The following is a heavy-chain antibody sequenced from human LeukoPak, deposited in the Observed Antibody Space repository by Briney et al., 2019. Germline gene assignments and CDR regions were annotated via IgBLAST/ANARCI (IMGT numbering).Heavy chain of an antibody. CDR2: INYSGDST. CDR3: ATPPRPLLLWFGEGGFDY. Sequence: GGSLRLSCAASEFTFSTYGMSWVRQAPGKGLEWVSGINYSGDSTYYADSVKGRFTISRDNSKNTLYLQMNSLRAEDTAVYYCATPPRPLLLWFGEGGFDYWGQGTLVTVSS. V-gene: IGHV3-23*01. D-gene: IGHD3-10*01. J-gene: IGHJ4*02. CDR1: EFTFSTYG.